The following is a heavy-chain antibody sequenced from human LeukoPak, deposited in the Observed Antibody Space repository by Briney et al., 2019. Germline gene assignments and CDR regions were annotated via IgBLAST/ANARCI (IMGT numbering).Heavy chain of an antibody. Sequence: PSETLSLTCTVSGVSISSYYWSWLRQPAGKGLEGMGRIYNSGRTNDNPPLESRVTISVNTSKNQFSLNLSSETAADTAVYYCAREVGKYRSGWLSSEFYFDSWGQGNLVTVSS. V-gene: IGHV4-4*07. CDR3: AREVGKYRSGWLSSEFYFDS. D-gene: IGHD6-19*01. CDR1: GVSISSYY. CDR2: IYNSGRT. J-gene: IGHJ4*02.